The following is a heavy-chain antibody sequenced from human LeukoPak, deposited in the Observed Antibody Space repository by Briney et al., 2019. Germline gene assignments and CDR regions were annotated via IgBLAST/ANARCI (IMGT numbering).Heavy chain of an antibody. CDR2: INPNSGGT. CDR3: ARDRITMVRGVITIDY. V-gene: IGHV1-2*02. Sequence: GSVKVSCKASGYTFTGYYMHWVRQAPGQGLEWMGWINPNSGGTNYAQKFQGRVTMTRDTSIGTAYMELSRLRSDDTAVYYCARDRITMVRGVITIDYWGQGTLVTVSS. D-gene: IGHD3-10*01. J-gene: IGHJ4*02. CDR1: GYTFTGYY.